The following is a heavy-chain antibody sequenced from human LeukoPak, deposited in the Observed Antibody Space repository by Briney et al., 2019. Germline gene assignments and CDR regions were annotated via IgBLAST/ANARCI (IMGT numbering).Heavy chain of an antibody. D-gene: IGHD3-22*01. CDR1: GGSVSSGSYY. CDR2: INHSGST. V-gene: IGHV4-39*07. CDR3: ARMIVVVITGWFDP. Sequence: SETLSLTCTVSGGSVSSGSYYWSWIRQPPGKGLEWIGEINHSGSTNYNPSLKSRVTISVDTSKNQFSLKLSSVTAADTAVYYCARMIVVVITGWFDPWGQGTLVTVSS. J-gene: IGHJ5*02.